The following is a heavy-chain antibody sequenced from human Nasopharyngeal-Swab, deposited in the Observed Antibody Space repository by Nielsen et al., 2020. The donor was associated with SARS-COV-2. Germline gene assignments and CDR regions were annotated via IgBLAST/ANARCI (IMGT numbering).Heavy chain of an antibody. J-gene: IGHJ4*02. CDR2: ISAYNGNT. V-gene: IGHV1-18*01. D-gene: IGHD3-3*01. Sequence: ASVKVSCKASGYTFTSYGISWVRQAPGQGLEWMGWISAYNGNTNYAQKLQGSVTMTTDTSTSTAYMELRSLRSDDTAVYYCARDTYDFWSGYYDTFSYFDYWGQGTLVTVSS. CDR3: ARDTYDFWSGYYDTFSYFDY. CDR1: GYTFTSYG.